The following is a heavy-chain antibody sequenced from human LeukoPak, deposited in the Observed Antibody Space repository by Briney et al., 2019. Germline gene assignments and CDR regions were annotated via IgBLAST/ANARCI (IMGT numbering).Heavy chain of an antibody. J-gene: IGHJ5*02. CDR2: IYYSGST. Sequence: SSETLSLTCTVSGGSISSYYWSWIRQPPGKGLEWIGYIYYSGSTNYNPSLKSRVTISVDTSKNQFSLKLSSVTAADTAVYHCARQYTPGYCSSTSCFLGWFDPWGQGTLVTVSS. CDR3: ARQYTPGYCSSTSCFLGWFDP. V-gene: IGHV4-59*08. CDR1: GGSISSYY. D-gene: IGHD2-2*01.